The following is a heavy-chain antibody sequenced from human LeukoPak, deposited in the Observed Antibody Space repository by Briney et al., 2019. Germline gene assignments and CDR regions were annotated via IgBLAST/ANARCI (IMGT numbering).Heavy chain of an antibody. CDR1: GGSISSGSYY. Sequence: QPSQTLSLTCTVSGGSISSGSYYWNWIRQPAGKGLEWIGRFYTSGSTNYNPSLKGRVTISVDTSKNQFSLNLSSVTAADTAVYYCARGRLARSPYFDYWGQGTLVTVSS. D-gene: IGHD6-19*01. CDR2: FYTSGST. CDR3: ARGRLARSPYFDY. J-gene: IGHJ4*02. V-gene: IGHV4-61*02.